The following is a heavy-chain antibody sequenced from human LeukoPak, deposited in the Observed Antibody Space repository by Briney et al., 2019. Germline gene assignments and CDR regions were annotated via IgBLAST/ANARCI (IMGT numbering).Heavy chain of an antibody. Sequence: PGGSLRLSCAASGFTFSSYEMNWVRQAPGKGLEWVSYISSSGSTIYYADSVKVRFTISRDNAKNSLYLQMNSLRAEDTAVYYCASTIEIAAAGTGSFDYWGQGTLVTVSS. CDR2: ISSSGSTI. CDR3: ASTIEIAAAGTGSFDY. D-gene: IGHD6-13*01. CDR1: GFTFSSYE. V-gene: IGHV3-48*03. J-gene: IGHJ4*02.